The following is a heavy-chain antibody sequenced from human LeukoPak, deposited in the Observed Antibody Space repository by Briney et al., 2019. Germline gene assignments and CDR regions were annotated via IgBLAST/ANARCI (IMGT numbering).Heavy chain of an antibody. CDR1: GGSISSVNYY. Sequence: SETLSLTCSVSGGSISSVNYYWSWIRQPPGKGLEWIGYIYYSGSNQYNPSLKSRVTISMDMSRNQFSLKLSSVTAADTAVYYCAKDPGDYWGQGTLVTVSS. D-gene: IGHD7-27*01. CDR3: AKDPGDY. V-gene: IGHV4-30-4*08. J-gene: IGHJ4*02. CDR2: IYYSGSN.